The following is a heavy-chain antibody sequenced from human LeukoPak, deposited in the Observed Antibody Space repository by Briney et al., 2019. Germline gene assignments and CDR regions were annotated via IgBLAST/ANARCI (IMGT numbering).Heavy chain of an antibody. CDR2: FYNSGTT. V-gene: IGHV4-59*08. J-gene: IGHJ5*02. CDR3: AGALRWLAHDL. D-gene: IGHD4-23*01. CDR1: GGSISNYY. Sequence: SETLSLTCTVSGGSISNYYWSWIRQSPGKGLEWIGSFYNSGTTKYNPSLKSRVTISADTSKNQFSLKLTSATAADTAAYCCAGALRWLAHDLWGQGTLVTVSS.